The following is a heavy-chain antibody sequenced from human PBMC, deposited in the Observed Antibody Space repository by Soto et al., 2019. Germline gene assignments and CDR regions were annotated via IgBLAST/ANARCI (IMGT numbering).Heavy chain of an antibody. D-gene: IGHD7-27*01. CDR3: ARGRYCLTGRCFPNWFDS. CDR2: IYKSATT. Sequence: ASETLSLTCSVSGDAISNLDYFWAWIRQPPGQALEYIGYIYKSATTYYNPSFESRVAISVDTSKSQFSLNVTSVTAADTAVYFCARGRYCLTGRCFPNWFDSWGQGALVTVSS. J-gene: IGHJ5*01. CDR1: GDAISNLDYF. V-gene: IGHV4-30-4*01.